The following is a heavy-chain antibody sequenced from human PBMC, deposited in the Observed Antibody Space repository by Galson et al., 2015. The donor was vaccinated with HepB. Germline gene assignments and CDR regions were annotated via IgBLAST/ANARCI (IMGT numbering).Heavy chain of an antibody. CDR3: ARERLLWFGELLYPDY. CDR2: INPSGGST. Sequence: SVKVSCKASGYTFTSYYMHWVRQAPGQGLEWMGIINPSGGSTSYAQKFQGRVTITADESTSTAYMELSSLRSDDTAVYYCARERLLWFGELLYPDYWGQGTLVTVSS. CDR1: GYTFTSYY. D-gene: IGHD3-10*01. V-gene: IGHV1-46*01. J-gene: IGHJ4*02.